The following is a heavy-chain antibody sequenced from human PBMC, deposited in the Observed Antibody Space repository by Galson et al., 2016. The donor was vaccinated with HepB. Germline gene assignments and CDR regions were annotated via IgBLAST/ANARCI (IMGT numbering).Heavy chain of an antibody. CDR2: ISSRSGYI. D-gene: IGHD1-1*01. J-gene: IGHJ6*02. CDR3: ARDRAMYNWNKAYYYYGMDV. Sequence: SLRLSCAASGITFSSHSMNWVRQAPGKGLEWVSSISSRSGYICYADSVKGRFTISRDPSNTVYLQMNSLRAEDTALYYCARDRAMYNWNKAYYYYGMDVWGQGTTVTVSS. V-gene: IGHV3-21*04. CDR1: GITFSSHS.